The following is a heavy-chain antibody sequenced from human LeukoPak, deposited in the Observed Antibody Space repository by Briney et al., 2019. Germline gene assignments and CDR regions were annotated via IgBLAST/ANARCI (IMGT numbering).Heavy chain of an antibody. D-gene: IGHD5-18*01. CDR2: IYYSGTT. J-gene: IGHJ4*02. V-gene: IGHV4-39*01. Sequence: SETLSLTCTASGGSISSSSYYWGWIRQPPGKGLEWIGSIYYSGTTYYNPSLKTRVTISVDMSKNQFSLRLSSVTAADTAVYYCARGGLDTKRGGYFDFWGQGILVTVSS. CDR1: GGSISSSSYY. CDR3: ARGGLDTKRGGYFDF.